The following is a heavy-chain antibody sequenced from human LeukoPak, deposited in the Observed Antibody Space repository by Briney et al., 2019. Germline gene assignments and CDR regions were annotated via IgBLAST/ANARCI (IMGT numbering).Heavy chain of an antibody. Sequence: PGGSLRLSCAASGFTFSMYAMNWVRQAPGKGLEWVSGISGSGGSTYYADSVKGRFTISRDNSKNTLYLQMNSLRAEDTAVYHCAKGRKSYYYGMDVWGQGITVTVSS. CDR3: AKGRKSYYYGMDV. J-gene: IGHJ6*02. CDR1: GFTFSMYA. D-gene: IGHD1-14*01. CDR2: ISGSGGST. V-gene: IGHV3-23*01.